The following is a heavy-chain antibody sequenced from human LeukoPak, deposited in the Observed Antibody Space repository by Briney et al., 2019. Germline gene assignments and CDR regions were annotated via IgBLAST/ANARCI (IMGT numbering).Heavy chain of an antibody. CDR2: ISYSGGST. V-gene: IGHV3-23*01. CDR3: AKVPYSDYGSGRPPFMDV. D-gene: IGHD3-10*01. J-gene: IGHJ6*02. CDR1: GFTFSNYA. Sequence: GSLRLSSAASGFTFSNYAMSWVRPAPGKGLEWVSTISYSGGSTYYADSVKGRFTISRDNSKNTLFLQMDSLRAEDTAIHYCAKVPYSDYGSGRPPFMDVWGQGTTVAVSS.